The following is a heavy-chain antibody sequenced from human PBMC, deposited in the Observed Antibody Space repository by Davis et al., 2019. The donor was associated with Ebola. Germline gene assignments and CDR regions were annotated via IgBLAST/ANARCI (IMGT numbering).Heavy chain of an antibody. CDR3: ARGSKSWLRDNWFDP. D-gene: IGHD5-18*01. J-gene: IGHJ5*02. Sequence: ASVKVSCKASGYTFTGYYMHWVRQAPGQGLEWMGWINPNSGGTNYAQKFQGRVTMTRDTSISTAYMELSRLRSDDTAVYYCARGSKSWLRDNWFDPWGQGTLVTVSS. CDR1: GYTFTGYY. V-gene: IGHV1-2*02. CDR2: INPNSGGT.